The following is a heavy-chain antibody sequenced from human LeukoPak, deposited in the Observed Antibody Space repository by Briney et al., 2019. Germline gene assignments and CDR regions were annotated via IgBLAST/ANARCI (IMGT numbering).Heavy chain of an antibody. Sequence: SETLSLTCTVSGGSISSSSYDWGWIRRPPGKGLEWIGSIYYSGSTYYNPSLKSRVTISVDTSKNQFSLKLSSVTAADAAVYYCARQIVLMVYAIRYFDYWGQGTLVTVSS. CDR1: GGSISSSSYD. J-gene: IGHJ4*02. CDR3: ARQIVLMVYAIRYFDY. D-gene: IGHD2-8*01. V-gene: IGHV4-39*01. CDR2: IYYSGST.